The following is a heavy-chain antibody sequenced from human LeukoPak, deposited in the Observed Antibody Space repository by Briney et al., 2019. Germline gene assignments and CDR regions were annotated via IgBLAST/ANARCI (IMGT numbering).Heavy chain of an antibody. Sequence: SETLSLTCTVSGVSISSYYWSWIRQPPGKGLEWIGYIYYSGSTNYNPSLKSRVTISVDTSKNQFSLKLSSVTAADTAVYYCARDLRGTVAARRNWFDPWGQGTLVTVSS. V-gene: IGHV4-59*01. CDR1: GVSISSYY. J-gene: IGHJ5*02. CDR3: ARDLRGTVAARRNWFDP. CDR2: IYYSGST. D-gene: IGHD6-6*01.